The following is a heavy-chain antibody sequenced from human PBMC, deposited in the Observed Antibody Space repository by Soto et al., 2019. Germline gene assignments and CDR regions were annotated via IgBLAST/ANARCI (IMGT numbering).Heavy chain of an antibody. CDR1: GFTFSTYA. J-gene: IGHJ4*02. Sequence: GGSLRLSCAASGFTFSTYAMAWVRQAPGKGLEWVAGVCANGRNTDYADPVKGRFSISRDNSKNTLYLQMNSLRAEDTAVYYCARGPHYYDSSEAPDYWGQGTLVTVSS. CDR2: VCANGRNT. D-gene: IGHD3-22*01. V-gene: IGHV3-30*04. CDR3: ARGPHYYDSSEAPDY.